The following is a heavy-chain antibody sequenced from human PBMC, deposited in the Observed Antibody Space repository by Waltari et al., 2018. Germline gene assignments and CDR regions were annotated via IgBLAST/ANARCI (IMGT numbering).Heavy chain of an antibody. CDR1: GGSFSGYY. CDR3: ARGNYYGSGSYYNWFDP. J-gene: IGHJ5*02. V-gene: IGHV4-34*01. D-gene: IGHD3-10*01. Sequence: QVQLQQWGAGLLKPSETLSLTCAVYGGSFSGYYWSWIRQPPGKGLEWIGEINHSGSTNYNPSLKSRVTISVDTSKNQCSLKLSSVTAADTAVYYCARGNYYGSGSYYNWFDPWGQGTLVTVSS. CDR2: INHSGST.